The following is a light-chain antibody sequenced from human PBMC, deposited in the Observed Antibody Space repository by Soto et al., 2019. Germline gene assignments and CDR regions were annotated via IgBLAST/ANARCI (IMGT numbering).Light chain of an antibody. CDR3: AAWDDSLNGYV. CDR1: SYNIGSNT. Sequence: QSVLTQPPSASGTPGQRVTISCSGSSYNIGSNTVNWYQQPPGTAPKLLIYSNNQRPSGVPDRFSGSKSGTSASLAISGLQSEDEADYYCAAWDDSLNGYVFATGTKVTGL. V-gene: IGLV1-44*01. J-gene: IGLJ1*01. CDR2: SNN.